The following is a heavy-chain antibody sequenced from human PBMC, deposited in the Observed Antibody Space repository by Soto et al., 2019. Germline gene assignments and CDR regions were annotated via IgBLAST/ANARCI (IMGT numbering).Heavy chain of an antibody. CDR1: GFTFSTYD. Sequence: EVPLVESGGGLVQPGGSLRLSCAASGFTFSTYDMHWVRQVTGKGLEWVSAIGTAGDTYYPGSVKGRFTISRENAKSSLYLQMNSLRAGDTAVYYCATARYGGYYDYWGQGTLVTVSS. V-gene: IGHV3-13*01. CDR2: IGTAGDT. CDR3: ATARYGGYYDY. J-gene: IGHJ4*02. D-gene: IGHD1-26*01.